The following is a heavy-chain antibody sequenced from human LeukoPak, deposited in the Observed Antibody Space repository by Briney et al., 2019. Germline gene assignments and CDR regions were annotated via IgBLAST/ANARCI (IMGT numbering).Heavy chain of an antibody. CDR2: IYWNDDK. V-gene: IGHV2-5*01. CDR1: GFSLSTSGVG. J-gene: IGHJ3*02. Sequence: SGPTLVKPTQTLTLTCTFSGFSLSTSGVGVGWIRQPPGKALEWLALIYWNDDKRYNPSLKTRLTITKDTSKNQVVLTMTNMDPVDTATYYCAHSRLSAAVHDAFVIWGQGTMVTVSS. D-gene: IGHD2-2*01. CDR3: AHSRLSAAVHDAFVI.